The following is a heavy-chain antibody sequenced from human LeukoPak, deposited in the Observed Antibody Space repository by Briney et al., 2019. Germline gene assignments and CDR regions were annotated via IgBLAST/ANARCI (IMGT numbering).Heavy chain of an antibody. CDR1: GYSISSGYY. CDR3: ARDERFGVLNF. V-gene: IGHV4-38-2*02. J-gene: IGHJ4*02. Sequence: PSETLPLTCAVSGYSISSGYYWDWIRQPPGKGLEWIGTVYHSGTTFYNSSLKSRITISVDTSKNQFSLKLSSVTAADTAVYFCARDERFGVLNFWGQGTLVTVSS. D-gene: IGHD3-16*01. CDR2: VYHSGTT.